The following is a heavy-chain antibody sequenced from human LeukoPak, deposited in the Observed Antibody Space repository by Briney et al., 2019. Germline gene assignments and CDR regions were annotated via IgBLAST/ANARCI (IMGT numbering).Heavy chain of an antibody. D-gene: IGHD3-16*01. J-gene: IGHJ4*02. Sequence: PGGSLRLSCAVSGFTFRSYRMSWVRQAPGTGLEWVANINQDGSEKYYVDSVKGRFTISRDNAKNSLYLQMTSLRAEDTAVYYCARDRGDENYDRTPCFDSWGQGTLVTVSS. V-gene: IGHV3-7*01. CDR3: ARDRGDENYDRTPCFDS. CDR1: GFTFRSYR. CDR2: INQDGSEK.